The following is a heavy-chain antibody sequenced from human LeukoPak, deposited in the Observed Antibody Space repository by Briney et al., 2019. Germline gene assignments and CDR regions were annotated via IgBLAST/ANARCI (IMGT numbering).Heavy chain of an antibody. CDR3: ARGPYYDSSGYYFPFDY. CDR2: IIPIFGTA. Sequence: SVKVSCKASGGTFSSYAISWVRQAPGQGLDWMGRIIPIFGTANYAQKFQGRVTITTDESTSTAYMELSSLRSEDTAVYYCARGPYYDSSGYYFPFDYWGQGTLVTVSS. D-gene: IGHD3-22*01. V-gene: IGHV1-69*05. CDR1: GGTFSSYA. J-gene: IGHJ4*02.